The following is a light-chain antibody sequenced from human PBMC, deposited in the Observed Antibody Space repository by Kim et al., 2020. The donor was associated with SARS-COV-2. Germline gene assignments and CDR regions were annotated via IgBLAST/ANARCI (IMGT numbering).Light chain of an antibody. CDR1: ALPNQF. V-gene: IGLV3-25*03. Sequence: SYELTQPPSVSVPPGQTATITCSGDALPNQFSYWYQQKPGQAPVLLIFKDTERPSGVPERFSASTSGTTVTLTITGALAEDEADYYCQSADTTGSYHVFG. CDR2: KDT. CDR3: QSADTTGSYHV. J-gene: IGLJ6*01.